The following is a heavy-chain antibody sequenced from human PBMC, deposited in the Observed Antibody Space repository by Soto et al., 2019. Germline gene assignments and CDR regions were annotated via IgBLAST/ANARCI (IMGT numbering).Heavy chain of an antibody. J-gene: IGHJ6*02. Sequence: SETLSLTCTVSGGSISSSSYYWGWIRQPPGKGLEWIGNVYYGGSTYYNPSLKSRVTISVETSKSQFSLKLSSVTAADTAVYYCAGGDYYHSSGYYFYYYTLDVSGQGTTVTVSS. CDR3: AGGDYYHSSGYYFYYYTLDV. CDR2: VYYGGST. D-gene: IGHD3-22*01. V-gene: IGHV4-39*01. CDR1: GGSISSSSYY.